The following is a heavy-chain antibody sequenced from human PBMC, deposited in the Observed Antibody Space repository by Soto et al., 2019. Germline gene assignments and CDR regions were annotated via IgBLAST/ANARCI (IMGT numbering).Heavy chain of an antibody. J-gene: IGHJ6*02. CDR3: ARDAEMHATRVLSYFALDL. V-gene: IGHV3-30-3*01. Sequence: QVQLVESGGGVVQPGGSLRLSCTARGFALTPYSIHWVRQAPGKGLKWVAGLSSDGSNSFYPDSVKGLITISRDNSKTKVHLQINNLKPDDTAIYYCARDAEMHATRVLSYFALDLWGRGTAVTVSS. D-gene: IGHD3-16*01. CDR1: GFALTPYS. CDR2: LSSDGSNS.